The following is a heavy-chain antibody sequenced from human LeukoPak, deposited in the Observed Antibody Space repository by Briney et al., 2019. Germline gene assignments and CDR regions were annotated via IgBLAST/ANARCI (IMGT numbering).Heavy chain of an antibody. D-gene: IGHD5-24*01. J-gene: IGHJ3*02. CDR1: GFTFSTYP. V-gene: IGHV3-30-3*01. CDR2: ISYDGSNE. Sequence: PGGSLRLSCAASGFTFSTYPMHWVRQAPGKGLEWVAVISYDGSNEYYADSVEGRFTISRDNSKNTVYLQINTLRAEDTAVYYCARDRRDAYNIDAFDIWGQGTMVTVSS. CDR3: ARDRRDAYNIDAFDI.